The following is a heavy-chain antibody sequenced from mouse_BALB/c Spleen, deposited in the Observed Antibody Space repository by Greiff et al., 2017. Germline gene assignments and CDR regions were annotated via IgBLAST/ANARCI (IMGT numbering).Heavy chain of an antibody. D-gene: IGHD2-10*01. Sequence: VQLVESGPGLVQPSQSLSITCTVSGFSLTSYGVHWVRQSPGKGLEWLGVIWSGGSTDYNAAFISRLSISKDNSKSQVFFKMNSLQANDTAIYYCARPPYYGKRYAMDYWGQGTSVTVSS. CDR3: ARPPYYGKRYAMDY. V-gene: IGHV2-2*02. CDR1: GFSLTSYG. J-gene: IGHJ4*01. CDR2: IWSGGST.